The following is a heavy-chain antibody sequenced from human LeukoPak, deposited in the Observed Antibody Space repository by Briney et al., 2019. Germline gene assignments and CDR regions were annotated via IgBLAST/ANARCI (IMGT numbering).Heavy chain of an antibody. CDR3: ARRYCSSSSCLFDY. D-gene: IGHD2-2*01. V-gene: IGHV3-48*03. CDR1: GFTFSNYE. CDR2: ISTSGDTV. Sequence: GGSLRLSCAASGFTFSNYEMNWVRQAPGKGLEWISYISTSGDTVYYADSVEGRFTISRDNAKNSLFLQMNSLRAEDTAVYFCARRYCSSSSCLFDYWGQGTLVTVSS. J-gene: IGHJ4*02.